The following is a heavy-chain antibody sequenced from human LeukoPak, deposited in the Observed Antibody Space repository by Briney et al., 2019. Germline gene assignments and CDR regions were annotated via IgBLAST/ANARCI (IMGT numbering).Heavy chain of an antibody. Sequence: GESLKISCKGSGYSFTNYWIGWVRQMPGKGVEWMGIIYPGDSDTRYSPSFQGQVTISAEKSISTAYLQWSSLKASDIALYYCASRKKGMASAGFDYWGQGTLVTVSS. D-gene: IGHD5-24*01. J-gene: IGHJ4*02. CDR1: GYSFTNYW. CDR2: IYPGDSDT. V-gene: IGHV5-51*01. CDR3: ASRKKGMASAGFDY.